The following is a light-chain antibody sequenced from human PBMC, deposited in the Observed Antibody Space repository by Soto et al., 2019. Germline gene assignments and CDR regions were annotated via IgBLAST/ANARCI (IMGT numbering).Light chain of an antibody. Sequence: EIVMTQSPATLSVSPGERATLSCRASQSVSSSLAWYQQKPCQAPRLLIYRASIRATGIPARFSGSGSGTEFTLTISSLQSEDFAVYYCQQYNNWPPRYTFGQGTKLEIK. V-gene: IGKV3-15*01. CDR2: RAS. CDR1: QSVSSS. J-gene: IGKJ2*01. CDR3: QQYNNWPPRYT.